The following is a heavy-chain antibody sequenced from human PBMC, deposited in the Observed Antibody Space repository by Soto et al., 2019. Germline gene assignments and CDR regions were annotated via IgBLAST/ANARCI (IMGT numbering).Heavy chain of an antibody. CDR3: AREGGSGAWYVR. D-gene: IGHD6-25*01. J-gene: IGHJ5*02. Sequence: QLQVQESGPGLVKPSETLSLTCSVSGGSINSTPFYWGWIRQPPGKGLEWIGSVSHSGSTYYNPSLKSRVTISVDTSKNQCSLKLTSATAADTAMYYCAREGGSGAWYVRWGRGLLVTVSS. CDR2: VSHSGST. CDR1: GGSINSTPFY. V-gene: IGHV4-39*01.